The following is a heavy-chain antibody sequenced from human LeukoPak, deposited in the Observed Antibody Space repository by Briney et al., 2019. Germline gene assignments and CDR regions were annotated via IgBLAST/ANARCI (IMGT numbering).Heavy chain of an antibody. J-gene: IGHJ4*02. D-gene: IGHD3-16*01. V-gene: IGHV4-59*01. CDR3: AKDRHFAHLGGPFYFDY. CDR2: IYYSGST. CDR1: GGSISSYY. Sequence: SETLSLTCTVSGGSISSYYWSWIRQPPGKGLEWIGYIYYSGSTNYNPSLKSRVTISVDTSKNQFSLKLSSVTAADTAVYYCAKDRHFAHLGGPFYFDYWGQGTLVTVSS.